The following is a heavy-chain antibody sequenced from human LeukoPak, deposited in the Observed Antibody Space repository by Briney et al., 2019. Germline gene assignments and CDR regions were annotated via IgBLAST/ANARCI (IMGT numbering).Heavy chain of an antibody. CDR1: GFTFSSYA. J-gene: IGHJ4*02. D-gene: IGHD2-2*01. Sequence: PGGSLRLSCAASGFTFSSYAMSWVRQAPGKGLEWVSAISGSGGSTYYADSVKGRFTISRDNSKNTLYLQMNSPRAEDTAVYYCAKDPRLFGYCSSTSCPGGDYWGQGTLVTVSS. CDR3: AKDPRLFGYCSSTSCPGGDY. V-gene: IGHV3-23*01. CDR2: ISGSGGST.